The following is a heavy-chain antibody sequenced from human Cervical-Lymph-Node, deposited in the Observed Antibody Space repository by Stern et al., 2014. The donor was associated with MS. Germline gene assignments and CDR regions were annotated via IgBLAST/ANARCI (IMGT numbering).Heavy chain of an antibody. CDR3: ARDGPQVGAGSFDI. Sequence: VQLVESGPGLVQPSQTLSLTCTVSGGSISSDGDCWNWTRQLPGKGLEWIGYISYSGNTYNNPSLKSRVTISVDTSKNQFSLKLSSVTAADTAVYYCARDGPQVGAGSFDIWGRGTMVTVSS. J-gene: IGHJ3*02. D-gene: IGHD1-26*01. CDR1: GGSISSDGDC. V-gene: IGHV4-31*03. CDR2: ISYSGNT.